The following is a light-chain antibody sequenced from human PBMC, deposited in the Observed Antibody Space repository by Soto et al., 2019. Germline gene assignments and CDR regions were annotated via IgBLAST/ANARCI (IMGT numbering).Light chain of an antibody. CDR1: DNIGPW. CDR2: KAS. Sequence: DIHMTQSPSALSSSIVDRVSITCRASDNIGPWVAWYQQKPGKAPKLLIYKASTLETGAPSRFAGSGSGTGFTLTITRLQPDDFATYYCQHYNSYSRTFGQGTKVDI. V-gene: IGKV1-5*03. J-gene: IGKJ1*01. CDR3: QHYNSYSRT.